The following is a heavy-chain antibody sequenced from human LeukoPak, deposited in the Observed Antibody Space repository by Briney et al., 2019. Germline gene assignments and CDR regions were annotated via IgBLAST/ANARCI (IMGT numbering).Heavy chain of an antibody. CDR2: IKFDGNDK. CDR3: AKPRGIMIMFGGVTPFDY. V-gene: IGHV3-7*03. Sequence: PGGSLRLSCATSGFTLSSYWMHWVRQAPGKGLEWVANIKFDGNDKFYVDSVKGRFTISRDNSQNTLSLQMNSLRADDTAVYYCAKPRGIMIMFGGVTPFDYWGQGTLVTVSS. CDR1: GFTLSSYW. J-gene: IGHJ4*02. D-gene: IGHD3-16*01.